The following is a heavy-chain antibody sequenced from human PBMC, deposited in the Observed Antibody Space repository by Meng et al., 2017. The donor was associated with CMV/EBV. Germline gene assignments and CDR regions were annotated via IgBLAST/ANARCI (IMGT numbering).Heavy chain of an antibody. Sequence: QVQLQAAGPGPVKPSETLSLTCTVSGGSISSYYWSWIRQPPGKGLEWIGYIYYSGSTNYNPSLKSRVTISVDTSKNQFSLKLSSVTAADTAVYYCAREGPGSGWYHWFDPWGQGTLVTVSS. J-gene: IGHJ5*02. CDR1: GGSISSYY. CDR2: IYYSGST. CDR3: AREGPGSGWYHWFDP. D-gene: IGHD6-19*01. V-gene: IGHV4-59*01.